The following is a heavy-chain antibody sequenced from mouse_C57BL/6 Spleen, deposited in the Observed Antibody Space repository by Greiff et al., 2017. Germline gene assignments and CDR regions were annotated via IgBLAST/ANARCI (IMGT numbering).Heavy chain of an antibody. J-gene: IGHJ3*01. V-gene: IGHV1-4*01. D-gene: IGHD2-2*01. Sequence: VQLQQSGAELARPGASVKMSCKASGYTFTSYTMHWVKQRPGQGLEWIGYINPSSGYTKYNQKFKDKATLTVDKSSSTAYMQLSSLTSEDSAVXYIARSGYVYAFAYWGQGTLVTVSA. CDR3: ARSGYVYAFAY. CDR1: GYTFTSYT. CDR2: INPSSGYT.